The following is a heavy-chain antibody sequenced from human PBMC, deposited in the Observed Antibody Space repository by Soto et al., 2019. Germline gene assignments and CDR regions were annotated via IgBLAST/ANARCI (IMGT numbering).Heavy chain of an antibody. CDR2: IYYSGST. V-gene: IGHV4-39*01. CDR3: ARLPKTLGGVIAKQVDY. CDR1: GGSISSSSYY. D-gene: IGHD3-16*02. J-gene: IGHJ4*02. Sequence: QLQLQESGPGLVKPSETLSLTCTVSGGSISSSSYYWGWIRQPPGKGLEWIGSIYYSGSTHYNPSLQHRATISVDTSKNQFSLTQSSVTAADTAVYYCARLPKTLGGVIAKQVDYWGQGTLVTVSS.